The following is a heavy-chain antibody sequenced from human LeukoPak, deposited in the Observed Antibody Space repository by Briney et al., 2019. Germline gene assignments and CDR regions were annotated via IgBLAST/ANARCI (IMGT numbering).Heavy chain of an antibody. D-gene: IGHD2-8*01. CDR1: GFTFSTYW. CDR2: IKPDGSEE. Sequence: PGGSLRLSCTASGFTFSTYWMSWVRQAPGKGLEWVANIKPDGSEEYYVDSVKGRFTISRDNAKTSLYLQMNSLRAEDTAVYHCARAGVTWGYDYWGQGTLVTVSS. J-gene: IGHJ4*02. CDR3: ARAGVTWGYDY. V-gene: IGHV3-7*01.